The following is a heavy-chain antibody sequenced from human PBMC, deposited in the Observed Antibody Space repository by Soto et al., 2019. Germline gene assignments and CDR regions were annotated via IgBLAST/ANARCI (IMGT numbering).Heavy chain of an antibody. CDR1: GFTFSSYA. CDR3: ARKQSSGWYNWFDP. D-gene: IGHD6-19*01. J-gene: IGHJ5*02. Sequence: QVQLVESGGGVVQPGRSLRLSCAASGFTFSSYAMHWVRQAPGKGLEWVAVISYDGSNKYYADSVKGRFTISRDNSKNTLYLQMNSLRVEDTAVYYCARKQSSGWYNWFDPWGQGTLVTVSS. CDR2: ISYDGSNK. V-gene: IGHV3-30-3*01.